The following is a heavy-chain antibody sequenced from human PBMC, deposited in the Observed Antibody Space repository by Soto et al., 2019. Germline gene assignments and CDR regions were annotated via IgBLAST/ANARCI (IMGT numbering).Heavy chain of an antibody. Sequence: QVQLVQSGAEMKKPGASVKVSCKASGYTFSSYGISWVRQAPGQGLEWMGWISAYNGNTKYAQKLQGRVTMTTDTSTSTAYMELRSLRSDDTAVYYCARDDMSSGYSQEVGYWGQGTLVTVSS. J-gene: IGHJ4*02. CDR1: GYTFSSYG. CDR3: ARDDMSSGYSQEVGY. D-gene: IGHD3-22*01. CDR2: ISAYNGNT. V-gene: IGHV1-18*01.